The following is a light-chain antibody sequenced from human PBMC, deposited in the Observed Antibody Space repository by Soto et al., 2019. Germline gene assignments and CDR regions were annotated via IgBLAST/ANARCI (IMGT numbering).Light chain of an antibody. J-gene: IGKJ5*01. CDR1: HSVSNY. Sequence: EIVLTQSPATLSLSPGERATLSCRASHSVSNYLAWYQQKPGQAPRLLISDASNRAPGIPARFSGSGSGTDFTLTISSLEPEDFAVYYCQQRSNWPPTFGQGTRLEI. V-gene: IGKV3-11*01. CDR3: QQRSNWPPT. CDR2: DAS.